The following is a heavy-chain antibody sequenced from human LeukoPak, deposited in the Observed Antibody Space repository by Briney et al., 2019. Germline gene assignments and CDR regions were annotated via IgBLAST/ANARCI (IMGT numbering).Heavy chain of an antibody. CDR1: GFPFNNYW. V-gene: IGHV3-74*01. CDR3: ARSAGGYCSSTSCPYNWFDP. D-gene: IGHD2-2*01. Sequence: GGSLRLSCAASGFPFNNYWMHWVRQAPGKGLVWVSRINNDGSYTNYADSVKGRFTISRDNAKNTVYLQMGSLRAEDMAVYYCARSAGGYCSSTSCPYNWFDPWGQGTLVTVSS. J-gene: IGHJ5*02. CDR2: INNDGSYT.